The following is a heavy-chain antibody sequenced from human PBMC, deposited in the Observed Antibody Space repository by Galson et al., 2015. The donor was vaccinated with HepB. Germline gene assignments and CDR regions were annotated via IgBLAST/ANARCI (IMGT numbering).Heavy chain of an antibody. CDR3: AKPRGWGYCSGGSCQSSPSIYYFDY. Sequence: SLRLSCAASGFTFSSYAMSWVRQAPGKGLEWVSAISGSGGSTYYADSVKGRFTISRDNSKNTLYLQMNSLRAEDTAVYYCAKPRGWGYCSGGSCQSSPSIYYFDYWGQGTLVTVSS. CDR2: ISGSGGST. V-gene: IGHV3-23*01. D-gene: IGHD2-15*01. CDR1: GFTFSSYA. J-gene: IGHJ4*02.